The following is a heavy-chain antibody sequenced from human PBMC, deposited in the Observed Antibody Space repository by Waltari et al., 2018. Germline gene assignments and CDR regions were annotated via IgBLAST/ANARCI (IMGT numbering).Heavy chain of an antibody. D-gene: IGHD5-12*01. CDR2: INHSGST. J-gene: IGHJ4*02. Sequence: VLLQPGGAVLLHSSALFLPSSAFGCSFISGYYWGWIRQPPGKGLEWIGDINHSGSTNYNPSLRSRITISVDTYKNQLYLNLSTAAAADTYEYYCERGRRSCYLEDWGQGTLVTVSS. V-gene: IGHV4-34*01. CDR1: GCSFISGYY. CDR3: ERGRRSCYLED.